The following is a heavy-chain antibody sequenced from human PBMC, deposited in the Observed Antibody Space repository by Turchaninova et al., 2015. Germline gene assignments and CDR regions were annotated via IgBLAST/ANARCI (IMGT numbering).Heavy chain of an antibody. J-gene: IGHJ5*02. CDR1: GYPISSGYY. D-gene: IGHD6-19*01. V-gene: IGHV4-38-2*01. CDR3: ARHGGITVADHWFDP. Sequence: QVLLQESGPGLVKPSETLALTCAVSGYPISSGYYWGWIRQPPGKGLEWIGSIYPSGLTYNHPSLKSRVTISVDPSENQFSLKLISVTATDTAMYYCARHGGITVADHWFDPWGQGTLVTVSS. CDR2: IYPSGLT.